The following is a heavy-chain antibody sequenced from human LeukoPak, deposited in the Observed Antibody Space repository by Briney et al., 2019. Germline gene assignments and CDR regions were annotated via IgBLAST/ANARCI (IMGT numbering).Heavy chain of an antibody. CDR1: GYSISSDYY. D-gene: IGHD1-26*01. CDR3: ARTGGSYLYYYYYYMDV. J-gene: IGHJ6*03. Sequence: SETLSLTCTVSGYSISSDYYWGWIRQPPGKGLEWIGSIYHSGSTYYNPSLKSRVTISVDTSKNQFSLKLSSVTAADTAVYYCARTGGSYLYYYYYYMDVWGKGTTVTVSS. V-gene: IGHV4-38-2*02. CDR2: IYHSGST.